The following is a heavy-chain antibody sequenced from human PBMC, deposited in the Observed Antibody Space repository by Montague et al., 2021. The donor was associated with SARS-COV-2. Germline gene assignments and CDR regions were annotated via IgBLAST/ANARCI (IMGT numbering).Heavy chain of an antibody. CDR2: IYYSGST. CDR1: GDSISHSSYY. V-gene: IGHV4-39*07. CDR3: ARVRQWLVPFDY. Sequence: SETLSLTCTASGDSISHSSYYWGWIRQPPGKGLEWIGSIYYSGSTYYNPSLKSRVTISVDTSKNQVSLKLNSVTAADTAVYHCARVRQWLVPFDYWGQGTLVTVSS. D-gene: IGHD6-19*01. J-gene: IGHJ4*02.